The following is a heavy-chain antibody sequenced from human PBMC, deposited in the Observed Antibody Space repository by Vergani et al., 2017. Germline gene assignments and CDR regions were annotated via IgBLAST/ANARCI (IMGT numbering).Heavy chain of an antibody. V-gene: IGHV3-21*01. CDR1: GFTFSSYS. D-gene: IGHD3-10*01. CDR2: ISSSSSYI. J-gene: IGHJ4*02. Sequence: EVQLVESGGGLVKPGGSLRLSCAASGFTFSSYSMNWVRQAPGKGLEWVSSISSSSSYIYYADSVKGRFTISRDNAKNSLYLQMNSLRAEDTAVYYCARLGQDYYGSGSTNWSFDYWGQGTLVTVSS. CDR3: ARLGQDYYGSGSTNWSFDY.